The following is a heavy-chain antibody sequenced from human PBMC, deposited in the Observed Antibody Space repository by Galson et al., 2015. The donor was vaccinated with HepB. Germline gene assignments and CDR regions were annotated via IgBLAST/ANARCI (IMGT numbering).Heavy chain of an antibody. CDR1: GFTLSSYA. V-gene: IGHV3-23*01. CDR2: ITGSGDGT. CDR3: AKGRASGKVDWFDP. D-gene: IGHD3-10*01. Sequence: SLRLSCAASGFTLSSYALTWVRQAPGKGLEWVSSITGSGDGTYYADSVRCRFAISRDNSKNTLFLPVHSLTAADTAVYYCAKGRASGKVDWFDPWGQGALVTVSS. J-gene: IGHJ5*02.